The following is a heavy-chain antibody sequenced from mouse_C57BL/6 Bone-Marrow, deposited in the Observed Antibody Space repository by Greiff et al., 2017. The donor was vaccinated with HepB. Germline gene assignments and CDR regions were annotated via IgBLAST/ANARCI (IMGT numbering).Heavy chain of an antibody. D-gene: IGHD2-4*01. CDR3: ARGEGIYYDYDDGPSWFAY. CDR2: IHPNSGST. Sequence: QVQLQQPGAELVKPGASVKLSCKASGYTFTSYWMHWVKQRPGQGLEWIGMIHPNSGSTNYNEKFKSKATLTVDKSSSTAYMQLSSLTSEDSAVYYCARGEGIYYDYDDGPSWFAYWGQGTLVTVSA. J-gene: IGHJ3*01. CDR1: GYTFTSYW. V-gene: IGHV1-64*01.